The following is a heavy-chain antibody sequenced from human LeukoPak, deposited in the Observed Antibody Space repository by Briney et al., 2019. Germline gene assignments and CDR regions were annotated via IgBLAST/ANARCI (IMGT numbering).Heavy chain of an antibody. CDR3: ARAGSSGYLYLDY. CDR2: IYYSGST. J-gene: IGHJ4*02. Sequence: SETLSLTCTVSGGSISSGGYYWSWIRQHPGKGLEWIGYIYYSGSTYYNPSLKSRVTISVDTSKNQFSLKLSSVTAADTAVYYCARAGSSGYLYLDYWGQGTLVTASS. D-gene: IGHD3-22*01. V-gene: IGHV4-31*03. CDR1: GGSISSGGYY.